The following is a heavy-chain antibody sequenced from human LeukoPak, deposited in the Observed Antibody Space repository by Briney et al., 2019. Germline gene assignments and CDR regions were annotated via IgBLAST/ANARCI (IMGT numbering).Heavy chain of an antibody. CDR3: ARDANGSDLHYYHMDV. J-gene: IGHJ6*03. Sequence: PSGTLSLTCAVSGGSITSANWWSWVRQSPGKGLEWIGEIYHTGNTNYNPPLNSRVSISLDTSKNQFSLRLTSVTAADTAVYFCARDANGSDLHYYHMDVWGKGTTVTVSS. CDR1: GGSITSANW. CDR2: IYHTGNT. D-gene: IGHD6-25*01. V-gene: IGHV4-4*02.